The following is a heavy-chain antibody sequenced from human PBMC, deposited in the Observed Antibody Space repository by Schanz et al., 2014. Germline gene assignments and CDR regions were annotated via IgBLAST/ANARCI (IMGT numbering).Heavy chain of an antibody. V-gene: IGHV3-33*01. Sequence: QVQLVESGGGVVQPGRSLRLSCVASGFTFSSYDVFWVRQAPGKGLEWVAILWHDGSKKYHADSVKGRFTVSRDNSKNTLYLQLNILRAEDTAVYYCARDFHGYGPHLDYWGQGTMVTVSS. CDR2: LWHDGSKK. J-gene: IGHJ3*01. D-gene: IGHD5-12*01. CDR3: ARDFHGYGPHLDY. CDR1: GFTFSSYD.